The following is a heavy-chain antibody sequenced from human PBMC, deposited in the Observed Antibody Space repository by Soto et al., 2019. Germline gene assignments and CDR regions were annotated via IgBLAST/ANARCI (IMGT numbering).Heavy chain of an antibody. Sequence: EVQLVESGGGPVKPGGSLRLSCAASGFTFSSYSMNWVRQAPGKGLEWVSSISSSSTYIYYADSVKGRFTISRDNAKNSLYLQMNSLRVEDTAVYYCARSPVEIVATSLYWFDSWGQGTLVTVSS. V-gene: IGHV3-21*01. D-gene: IGHD5-12*01. CDR3: ARSPVEIVATSLYWFDS. J-gene: IGHJ5*01. CDR1: GFTFSSYS. CDR2: ISSSSTYI.